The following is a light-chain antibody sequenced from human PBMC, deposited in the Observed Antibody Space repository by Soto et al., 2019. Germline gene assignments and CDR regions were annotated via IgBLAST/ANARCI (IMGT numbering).Light chain of an antibody. Sequence: QSVLTQPPSASGTPGQRVSISCSGSRSNIGRNYVYWYQQLPGTAPKLLIQRNNERPSVVPDRFSGSKSGTSVSLAISGLRAEDAATYYCAAWDDTLNGQVFGGGTKPTVL. CDR1: RSNIGRNY. CDR3: AAWDDTLNGQV. J-gene: IGLJ3*02. V-gene: IGLV1-47*01. CDR2: RNN.